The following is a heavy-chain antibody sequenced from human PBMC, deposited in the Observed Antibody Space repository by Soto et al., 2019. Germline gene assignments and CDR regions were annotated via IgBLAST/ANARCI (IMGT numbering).Heavy chain of an antibody. CDR1: GFTFTGYY. D-gene: IGHD6-13*01. CDR3: ARASRGIAEAQSRITT. V-gene: IGHV1-2*02. CDR2: INPNSGGT. J-gene: IGHJ5*02. Sequence: ASVKVSCKASGFTFTGYYMHWVRQAPGQGLEWMGWINPNSGGTNYAQKFQGRVTMTRDTSISTAYMELSRLRSDDTAVYYCARASRGIAEAQSRITTWGQGTLVTVSS.